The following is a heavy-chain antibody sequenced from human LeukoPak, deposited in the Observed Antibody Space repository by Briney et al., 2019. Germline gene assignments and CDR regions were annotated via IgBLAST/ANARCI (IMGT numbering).Heavy chain of an antibody. CDR3: ARGSGWYYY. D-gene: IGHD6-19*01. J-gene: IGHJ4*02. CDR1: GGSISSY. CDR2: IYYSGST. Sequence: PSETLSLTCTVSGGSISSYWSWIRQSPGKGLGWIGYIYYSGSTNYNPSLKSRVSISVDTSKNQFSLKLSPVTAADTAVYYCARGSGWYYYWGQGTLVTVSS. V-gene: IGHV4-59*01.